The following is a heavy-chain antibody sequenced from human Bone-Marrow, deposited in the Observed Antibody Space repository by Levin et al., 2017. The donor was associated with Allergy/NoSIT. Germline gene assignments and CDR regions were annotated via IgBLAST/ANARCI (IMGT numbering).Heavy chain of an antibody. D-gene: IGHD3-22*01. J-gene: IGHJ4*02. CDR1: GFTFSNYW. Sequence: ASVKVSCAASGFTFSNYWMSWVRQAPGKGLEWVANIKQDGSEKYYLDSVKGRFTISRDNAKNSLFLQINSLRAEDTAVYYCARDFDSNGYFQDAYWGQGTLVTVSS. V-gene: IGHV3-7*01. CDR3: ARDFDSNGYFQDAY. CDR2: IKQDGSEK.